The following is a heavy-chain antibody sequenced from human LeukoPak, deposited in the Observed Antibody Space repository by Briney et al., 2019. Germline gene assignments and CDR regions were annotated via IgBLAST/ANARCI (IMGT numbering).Heavy chain of an antibody. CDR3: ARDQSGLNYYYGMDV. CDR2: IIPIFGTA. CDR1: GGTFSSYA. J-gene: IGHJ6*02. V-gene: IGHV1-69*13. Sequence: ASVKVSCKASGGTFSSYAISWVRQAPGQGLEWMGGIIPIFGTANYAQKFQGRVTITADESTSTAYMELSSLRSEDTAVYYCARDQSGLNYYYGMDVWGQGTTVTVSS. D-gene: IGHD3-3*01.